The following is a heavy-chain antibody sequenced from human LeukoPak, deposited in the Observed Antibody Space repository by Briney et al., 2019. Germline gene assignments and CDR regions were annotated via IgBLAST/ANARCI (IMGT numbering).Heavy chain of an antibody. CDR2: ISSSNSYT. D-gene: IGHD3-3*01. V-gene: IGHV3-11*05. J-gene: IGHJ4*02. CDR1: GFTFSDYY. CDR3: AKDARDFWSGYRH. Sequence: GGSLRLSCAASGFTFSDYYMSWIRQAPGKGLEWVSYISSSNSYTNYADSVKGRFTISRDNAKNSLYLQMNSLRAEDTAVYYCAKDARDFWSGYRHWGQGTLVTVSS.